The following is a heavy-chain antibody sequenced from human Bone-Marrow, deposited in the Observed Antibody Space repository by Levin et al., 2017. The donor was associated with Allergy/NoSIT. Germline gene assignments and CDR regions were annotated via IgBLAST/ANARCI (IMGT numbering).Heavy chain of an antibody. CDR2: ISSDGSST. CDR1: GFTFSIYW. J-gene: IGHJ4*02. Sequence: SCTVSGFTFSIYWMHWVRQVPGKGLVWVSRISSDGSSTIYADSVKGRFTISRDNAKNTLYLQMNSLRAEDTAVYYCARDQGGLGPTTFDYWGQGILVTVSS. D-gene: IGHD1-26*01. CDR3: ARDQGGLGPTTFDY. V-gene: IGHV3-74*01.